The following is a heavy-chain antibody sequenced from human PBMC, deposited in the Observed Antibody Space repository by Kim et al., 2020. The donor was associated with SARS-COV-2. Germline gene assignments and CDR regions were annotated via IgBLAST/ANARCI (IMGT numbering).Heavy chain of an antibody. CDR2: ISSSSSTI. D-gene: IGHD3-16*02. Sequence: GGSLRLSCAASGFTFSSYSMNWVRQAPGKGLEWVSYISSSSSTIYYADSVKGRFTISRDNAKNSLYLQMNSLRDEDTAVYYCARGQGLRGLRLGELSHAFDIWGQGTMVTVSS. CDR3: ARGQGLRGLRLGELSHAFDI. J-gene: IGHJ3*02. CDR1: GFTFSSYS. V-gene: IGHV3-48*02.